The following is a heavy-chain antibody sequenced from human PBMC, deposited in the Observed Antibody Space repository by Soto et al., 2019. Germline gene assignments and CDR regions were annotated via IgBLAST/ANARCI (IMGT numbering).Heavy chain of an antibody. CDR1: GFTFTRYW. V-gene: IGHV3-7*03. CDR3: VRARIDY. CDR2: IKEDGSEK. Sequence: EVQLVESGGDLVQPGGSLTLSCATSGFTFTRYWMTWVRQAPGKGLEWVATIKEDGSEKYYGDSVKGRCTISRDNAKNSVFLQMNSLRVEDTALYYCVRARIDYWGQGILVSVSS. J-gene: IGHJ4*02.